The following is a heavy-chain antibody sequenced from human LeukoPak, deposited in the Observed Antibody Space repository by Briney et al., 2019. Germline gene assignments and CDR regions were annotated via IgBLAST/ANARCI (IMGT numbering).Heavy chain of an antibody. CDR2: IYYSGST. V-gene: IGHV4-59*01. Sequence: SETLSLTCTVSGGSISSYYWSWIRQPPGKGLEWIGYIYYSGSTNYNPSLKSRVTISVDTSKNQFPLKLSSVTAADTAVYYCATLRVNWFDPWGQGTLVTVSS. J-gene: IGHJ5*02. CDR1: GGSISSYY. CDR3: ATLRVNWFDP. D-gene: IGHD4/OR15-4a*01.